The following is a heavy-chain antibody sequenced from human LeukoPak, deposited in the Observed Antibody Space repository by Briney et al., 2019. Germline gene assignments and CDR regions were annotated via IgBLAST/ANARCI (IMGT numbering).Heavy chain of an antibody. CDR2: IYYSGST. CDR3: ARAIPADYDFWSGYYRD. D-gene: IGHD3-3*01. J-gene: IGHJ4*02. CDR1: GGSISRYY. Sequence: PSETLSLTCTVSGGSISRYYWSWIRQPPGKGLEWIGYIYYSGSTNYNPSLKSRVTISVDTSKNQFSLKLSSVTAADTAVYYCARAIPADYDFWSGYYRDWGQGTLVTVPS. V-gene: IGHV4-59*01.